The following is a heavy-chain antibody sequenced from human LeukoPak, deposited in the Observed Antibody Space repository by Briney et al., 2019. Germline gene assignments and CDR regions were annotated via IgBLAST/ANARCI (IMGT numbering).Heavy chain of an antibody. CDR1: GGSISSYY. V-gene: IGHV4-4*07. D-gene: IGHD6-13*01. J-gene: IGHJ5*02. CDR3: ARDVHPIAAAGRNWFDP. Sequence: PSETLSLTCTVSGGSISSYYWSWIRQPAGKGLEWIGRIYTSGSTNYNPSLKSRVTMSVDTSKNQFSLKLSSVTAADTAVYYCARDVHPIAAAGRNWFDPWGQGTLVTVSS. CDR2: IYTSGST.